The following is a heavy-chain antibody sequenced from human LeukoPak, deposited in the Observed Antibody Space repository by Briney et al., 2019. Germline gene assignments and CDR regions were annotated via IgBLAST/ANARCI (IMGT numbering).Heavy chain of an antibody. CDR2: ISSSSSYI. Sequence: PGGSLRLSCAASGFTFSSYSMNWVRQAPGKGLEWVSSISSSSSYIYYADSVKGRFTISRDNAKNSLCLQMNSLRAEDTAVYYCARVRAYDSSGYVLAYWGQGTLVTVSS. D-gene: IGHD3-22*01. CDR3: ARVRAYDSSGYVLAY. V-gene: IGHV3-21*01. CDR1: GFTFSSYS. J-gene: IGHJ4*02.